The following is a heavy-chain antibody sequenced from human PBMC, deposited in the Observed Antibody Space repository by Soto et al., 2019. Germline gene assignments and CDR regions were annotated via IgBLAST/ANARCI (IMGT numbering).Heavy chain of an antibody. CDR1: GGTFSSYA. J-gene: IGHJ4*02. Sequence: QVQLVQSGAEVKKPGSSVKVSCKASGGTFSSYAISWVRQAPGQGLEWMGGIIPIFGTANYAQKFQGRVTITAGESTSTAYMELSSLRSEDTAVYYCAKERIAGLHLSCFDYWGQGTLVTVSS. CDR2: IIPIFGTA. D-gene: IGHD2-21*01. V-gene: IGHV1-69*01. CDR3: AKERIAGLHLSCFDY.